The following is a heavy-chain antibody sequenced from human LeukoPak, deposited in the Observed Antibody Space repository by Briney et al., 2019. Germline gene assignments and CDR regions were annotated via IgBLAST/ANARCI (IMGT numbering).Heavy chain of an antibody. J-gene: IGHJ4*02. CDR3: ARGEYYDRSAYCFD. D-gene: IGHD3-22*01. V-gene: IGHV1-2*02. CDR1: GYTFTGYY. Sequence: ASVKVSCKASGYTFTGYYMHWVRQAPGQGLEWMGWINPNSGGTNYVQRFQGRVTMTRDTSISTAYMELSRLRSDGTAVYYCARGEYYDRSAYCFDWGQGTLVTVSS. CDR2: INPNSGGT.